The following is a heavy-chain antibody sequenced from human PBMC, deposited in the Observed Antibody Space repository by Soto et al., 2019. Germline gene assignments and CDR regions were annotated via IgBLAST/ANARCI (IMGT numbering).Heavy chain of an antibody. CDR2: ISGSGGST. CDR1: GFTFSSYA. V-gene: IGHV3-23*01. CDR3: AKDLRHYDFSVGSYFDY. Sequence: GESLKISCAASGFTFSSYAMSWVRQAPGKGLEWVSAISGSGGSTYYADSVKGRFTISRDNSKNTLYLQMNSLRAEDTAVYYCAKDLRHYDFSVGSYFDYWGQGTLVTVSS. D-gene: IGHD3-3*01. J-gene: IGHJ4*02.